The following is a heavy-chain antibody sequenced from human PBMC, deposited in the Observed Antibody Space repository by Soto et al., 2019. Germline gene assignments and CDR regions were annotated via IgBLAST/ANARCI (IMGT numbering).Heavy chain of an antibody. V-gene: IGHV3-30-3*01. CDR2: ISYDGSNK. D-gene: IGHD6-13*01. J-gene: IGHJ6*02. Sequence: GGSLRLSCAASGFTFSSYAMHWVRQAPGKGLEWVAVISYDGSNKYYADSVKGRFTISRDNSKNTLYLQMNSLRAEDTAVYYCARVIDGAAAGNPYYYYGMDVWGQGTTVTVSS. CDR3: ARVIDGAAAGNPYYYYGMDV. CDR1: GFTFSSYA.